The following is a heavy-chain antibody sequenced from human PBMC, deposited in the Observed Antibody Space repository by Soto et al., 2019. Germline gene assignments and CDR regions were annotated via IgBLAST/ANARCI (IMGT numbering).Heavy chain of an antibody. J-gene: IGHJ3*02. CDR2: IKKDGSRT. V-gene: IGHV3-7*05. CDR1: GFSLGSYW. Sequence: EAQLVESGGGLVQPGGSLRLSCEASGFSLGSYWMTWVRQAPGKGLEWVANIKKDGSRTSYLDSVRGRFTISRDNVGNSLSMQVDSLRAEDAGLYFCARDVSPGTSFLYLDAFDIWGQGTMVTVSS. CDR3: ARDVSPGTSFLYLDAFDI. D-gene: IGHD2-8*01.